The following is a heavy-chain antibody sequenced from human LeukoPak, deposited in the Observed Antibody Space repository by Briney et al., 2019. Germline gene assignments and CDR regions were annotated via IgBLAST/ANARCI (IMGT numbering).Heavy chain of an antibody. Sequence: SETLSLTCAVYGGSLSGYYWSWIRQPPGKGLEWIGEINHSGSTNYNPSLKSRVTISVDTSKNQFSLKLSSVTAADTAVYYCARDYSSSWLGRGAYLDYWGQGTLVTVSS. CDR3: ARDYSSSWLGRGAYLDY. V-gene: IGHV4-34*01. CDR1: GGSLSGYY. D-gene: IGHD6-13*01. CDR2: INHSGST. J-gene: IGHJ4*02.